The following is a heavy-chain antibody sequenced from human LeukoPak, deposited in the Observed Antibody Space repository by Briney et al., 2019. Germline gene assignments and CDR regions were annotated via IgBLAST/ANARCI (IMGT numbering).Heavy chain of an antibody. CDR3: ATNSSWFGY. D-gene: IGHD6-13*01. CDR2: IFHRGGT. Sequence: SETLSLTCTVSNDSISSGDYYWDWIRQPPGKGLVWIGYIFHRGGTSYNPSLKSRVTISVDTSKNQLFLRLRSVTTADTAVYYCATNSSWFGYWGQGTLVTVSS. J-gene: IGHJ4*02. CDR1: NDSISSGDYY. V-gene: IGHV4-61*08.